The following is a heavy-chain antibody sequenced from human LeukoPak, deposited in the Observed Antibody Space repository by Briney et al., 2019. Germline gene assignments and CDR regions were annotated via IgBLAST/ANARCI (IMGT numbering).Heavy chain of an antibody. CDR3: ARDLDCSSTSCYN. CDR1: EYTFTSYD. D-gene: IGHD2-2*02. V-gene: IGHV7-4-1*02. J-gene: IGHJ4*02. Sequence: ASVRVSCKTSEYTFTSYDINWVRQAPGQGLEWMGWINTNTGNPTYAQGFTGRFVFSLDTSVSTAYLQISSLKAEDTAVYYCARDLDCSSTSCYNWGQGTLVTVSS. CDR2: INTNTGNP.